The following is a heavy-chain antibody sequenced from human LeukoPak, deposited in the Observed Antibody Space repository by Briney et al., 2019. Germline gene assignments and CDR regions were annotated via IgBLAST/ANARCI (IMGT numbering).Heavy chain of an antibody. CDR3: ARDVKSYSSGASYFDY. CDR1: GFTFSSYS. D-gene: IGHD6-19*01. J-gene: IGHJ4*02. V-gene: IGHV3-21*01. CDR2: ISSSSSYI. Sequence: PGGSLRLSCAASGFTFSSYSMNWVRQAPGKGLEWVSSISSSSSYIYYADSVKGRFTISRDNAKNSLYLQMNSLRAEDTAVYYCARDVKSYSSGASYFDYWGQGTLVTVSS.